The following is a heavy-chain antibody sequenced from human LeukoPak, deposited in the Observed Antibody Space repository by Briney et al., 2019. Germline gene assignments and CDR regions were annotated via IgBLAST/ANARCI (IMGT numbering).Heavy chain of an antibody. V-gene: IGHV4-39*07. Sequence: SETLSLTCTVSGGSMSRSTYYWGWIRQPPGKGLEWIGSIYYSGSTYYNPSLKSRVTISLDTSKNQFSLKLSSVTAADTAMYYCARRDQRNWFDPWGQGTLVTVSS. CDR2: IYYSGST. J-gene: IGHJ5*02. D-gene: IGHD2-2*01. CDR3: ARRDQRNWFDP. CDR1: GGSMSRSTYY.